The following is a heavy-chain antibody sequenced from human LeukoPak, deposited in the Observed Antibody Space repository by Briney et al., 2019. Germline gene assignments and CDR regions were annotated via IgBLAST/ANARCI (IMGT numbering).Heavy chain of an antibody. CDR2: IRYDGSNK. V-gene: IGHV3-30*02. CDR3: ATSSRGFGSYYYGMDV. Sequence: PGGSLRLSCAASGFTFSSYGMHWVRQAPGKGLEWVAFIRYDGSNKYYADSVKGRFTISRDNSKNTLYLQMNSLRAEDTAVYYCATSSRGFGSYYYGMDVWGPGTTVTVSS. CDR1: GFTFSSYG. D-gene: IGHD3-10*01. J-gene: IGHJ6*02.